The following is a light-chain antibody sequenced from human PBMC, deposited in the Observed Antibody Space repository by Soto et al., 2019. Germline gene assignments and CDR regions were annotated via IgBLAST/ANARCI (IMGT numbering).Light chain of an antibody. CDR2: GAS. CDR3: QQYNKWPPT. V-gene: IGKV3-15*01. CDR1: ESVSSN. Sequence: EIVMTQSPATLSVSPGERATLSCRASESVSSNLAWYQQRPGQAPRLLISGASTRATGIPARFSGSGSGTEFTLTMSSLQSEDFAVYYCQQYNKWPPTFGQGTKVYIK. J-gene: IGKJ1*01.